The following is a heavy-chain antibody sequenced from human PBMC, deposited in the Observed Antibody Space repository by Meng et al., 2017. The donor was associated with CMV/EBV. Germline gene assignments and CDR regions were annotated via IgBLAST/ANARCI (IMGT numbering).Heavy chain of an antibody. CDR2: IKQDGSEK. V-gene: IGHV3-7*01. D-gene: IGHD3-10*01. Sequence: GESLKISCAASGFTFSTYWMTWVRQAPGKGLEWVANIKQDGSEKYYVDSVKGRFTISRDNAKNSLFLQMNSLRAEDTAMYYCARNARGSGYWGQGTLVTRLL. CDR1: GFTFSTYW. J-gene: IGHJ4*02. CDR3: ARNARGSGY.